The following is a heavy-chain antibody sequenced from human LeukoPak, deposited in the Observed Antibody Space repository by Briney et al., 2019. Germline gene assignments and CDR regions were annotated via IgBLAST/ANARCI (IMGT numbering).Heavy chain of an antibody. V-gene: IGHV3-23*01. J-gene: IGHJ4*02. CDR1: GFTFSSYA. Sequence: PGGSLRLSCAASGFTFSSYAMSWVRQAPGKGLEWVSAISGSGGSTYYADSVKGRFTITRDNSKNTLYLQMNSLRAEDTAVYYCAKDPIVVVVAATPRWGQGTLVTVSS. CDR2: ISGSGGST. D-gene: IGHD2-15*01. CDR3: AKDPIVVVVAATPR.